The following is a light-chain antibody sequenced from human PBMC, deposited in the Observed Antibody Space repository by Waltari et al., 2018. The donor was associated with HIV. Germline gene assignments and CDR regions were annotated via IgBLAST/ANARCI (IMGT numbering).Light chain of an antibody. J-gene: IGLJ2*01. V-gene: IGLV2-18*02. CDR2: EVN. Sequence: QSALTQPPSVSGSPGQSVTISCTGTSRAVGPYNRGSWYPQPPGPVLISEVNNRPSGVPGRFSEYQSDNTASLTISGLQAEDEADYYCTSYTASGTVVFGGGTKLTVL. CDR3: TSYTASGTVV. CDR1: SRAVGPYNR.